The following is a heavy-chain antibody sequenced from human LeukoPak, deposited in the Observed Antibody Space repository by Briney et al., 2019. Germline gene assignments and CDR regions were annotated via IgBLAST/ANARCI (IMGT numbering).Heavy chain of an antibody. CDR2: INDIGGSA. CDR1: GFTFSNSV. CDR3: ARGVSGWPYYLDY. V-gene: IGHV3-23*01. J-gene: IGHJ4*02. D-gene: IGHD6-19*01. Sequence: GGSLRLSCAASGFTFSNSVMSWVRQAPGKGLEWVSSINDIGGSAYYADSVKGRFTISRDNSKNTLYLQMNSLRAEDTAVYYCARGVSGWPYYLDYWGEGALVTVSS.